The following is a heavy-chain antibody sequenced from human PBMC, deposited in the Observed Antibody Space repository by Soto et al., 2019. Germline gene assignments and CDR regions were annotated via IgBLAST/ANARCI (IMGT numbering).Heavy chain of an antibody. CDR3: ARAYTVTNYYYGMDV. CDR1: GYTFTSYY. J-gene: IGHJ6*02. CDR2: INPSGGST. Sequence: ASVKVSCKASGYTFTSYYMHWVRQAPGQGLEWMGIINPSGGSTSYAQKFQGRVTMTRDTSTSTVYMELSSLRSEDTAVYYCARAYTVTNYYYGMDVWGQGTTVTVSS. V-gene: IGHV1-46*01. D-gene: IGHD4-17*01.